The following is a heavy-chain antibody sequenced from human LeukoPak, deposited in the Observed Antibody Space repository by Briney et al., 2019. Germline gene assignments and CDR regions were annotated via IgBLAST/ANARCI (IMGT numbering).Heavy chain of an antibody. CDR1: GFTFRNYG. D-gene: IGHD3-10*01. CDR2: IWFGGRHD. Sequence: PGGSLRLSCAASGFTFRNYGMHWVRQAPGKGLEWVAVIWFGGRHDYYGDSMRGRFTISRDDSNNTVYLEMKSLRVEDTALYYCAKGLGYSYGSGSHYYMDVWGKGTTVIVSS. CDR3: AKGLGYSYGSGSHYYMDV. J-gene: IGHJ6*03. V-gene: IGHV3-30*02.